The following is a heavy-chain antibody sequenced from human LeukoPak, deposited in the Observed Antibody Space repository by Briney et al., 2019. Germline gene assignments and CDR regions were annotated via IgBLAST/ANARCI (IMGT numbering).Heavy chain of an antibody. CDR1: GFTFSDYY. D-gene: IGHD3-22*01. Sequence: GGSLRLSCAASGFTFSDYYMSWIRQAPGEGLEWVSYISSSGSTIYYADSVKGRFTISRDNAKNSLYLQMNSLRAEDTAVYYCASGLDGSLTTDFDYWGQGTLVTVSS. CDR3: ASGLDGSLTTDFDY. J-gene: IGHJ4*02. V-gene: IGHV3-11*01. CDR2: ISSSGSTI.